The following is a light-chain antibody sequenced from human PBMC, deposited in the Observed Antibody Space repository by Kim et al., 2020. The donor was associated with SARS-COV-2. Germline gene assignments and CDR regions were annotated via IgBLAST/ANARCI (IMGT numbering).Light chain of an antibody. CDR2: DAS. CDR3: QQRGKWPLT. V-gene: IGKV3-11*01. Sequence: EVVLTQSPVTLSLSPGDRATLSCRASQSVSSYLVWYQQKPGQAPRLLIYDASNRATGIPARFSGSGSGTDFTLTISSLEPEDFGVYYCQQRGKWPLTFGPGTKVDIK. CDR1: QSVSSY. J-gene: IGKJ3*01.